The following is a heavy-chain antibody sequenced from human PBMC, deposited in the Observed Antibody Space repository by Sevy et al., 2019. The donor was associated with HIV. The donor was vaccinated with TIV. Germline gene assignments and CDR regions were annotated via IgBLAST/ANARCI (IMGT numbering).Heavy chain of an antibody. CDR2: ISYDGSNK. Sequence: GWSLRLSCAASGFTFSSYAMHWVRQAPGKGLEWVAVISYDGSNKYYADSVKGRFTISRDNSKNTLYLQMNSLRAEDTAVYYCARDSNDCSGGSCPGRGMDVWGQGTTVTVSS. V-gene: IGHV3-30-3*01. CDR3: ARDSNDCSGGSCPGRGMDV. J-gene: IGHJ6*02. D-gene: IGHD2-15*01. CDR1: GFTFSSYA.